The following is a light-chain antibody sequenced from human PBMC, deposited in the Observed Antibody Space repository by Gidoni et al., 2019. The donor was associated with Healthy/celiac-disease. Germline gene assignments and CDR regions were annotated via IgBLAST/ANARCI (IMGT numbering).Light chain of an antibody. CDR2: AAS. Sequence: DIPFTQSPSFLSASVGDRVTITCRARQGISRYLAWYQQKPGKAPKLLNYAASTLQSGVPSRFSGSGSGTEFTLTISSLQPEDFATYYCQQLNSYPLTFXGXTKVEIK. CDR3: QQLNSYPLT. CDR1: QGISRY. V-gene: IGKV1-9*01. J-gene: IGKJ4*01.